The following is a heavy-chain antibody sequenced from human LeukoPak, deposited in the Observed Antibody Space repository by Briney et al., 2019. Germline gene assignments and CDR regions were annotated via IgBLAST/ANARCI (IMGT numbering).Heavy chain of an antibody. J-gene: IGHJ4*02. V-gene: IGHV3-21*01. CDR2: ISSSSSYI. Sequence: GGSLRLPCAASGFTFSSYSMNWVRQAPGKGLEWVSSISSSSSYIYYADSVKGRFTISRDNAKNSLYLQMNSLRVEDTAVYYCATGLPSYSSSWYPGYWGQGTLVTVSS. CDR1: GFTFSSYS. D-gene: IGHD6-13*01. CDR3: ATGLPSYSSSWYPGY.